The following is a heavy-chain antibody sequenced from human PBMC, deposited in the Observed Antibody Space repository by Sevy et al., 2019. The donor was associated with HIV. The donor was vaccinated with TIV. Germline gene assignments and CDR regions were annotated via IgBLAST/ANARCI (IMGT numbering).Heavy chain of an antibody. V-gene: IGHV1-46*03. CDR3: GRTSPRGGFDH. CDR1: GYTFTNYY. CDR2: INSSDVST. Sequence: ASVKVSCKASGYTFTNYYMHWVRQAPGQGLEWMGIINSSDVSTVYAQKFQGRVTMTRDTSTSTVYMELSSLRSDDTAVYYCGRTSPRGGFDHWGQGALVTVSS. J-gene: IGHJ4*02. D-gene: IGHD3-16*01.